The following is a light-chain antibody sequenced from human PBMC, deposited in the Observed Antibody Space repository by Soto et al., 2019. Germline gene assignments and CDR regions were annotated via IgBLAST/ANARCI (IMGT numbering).Light chain of an antibody. Sequence: QSVLTQPPSVSGAPRQRVTISCTGSSSNIGAGYDVHWYQQLPGTAPKLLIYGNSNRPSGVPDRFSGSKSGTSASLPITGLQAEDEADYYCQSYDSSLSGWVFGGGTKLTVL. J-gene: IGLJ3*02. CDR2: GNS. V-gene: IGLV1-40*01. CDR3: QSYDSSLSGWV. CDR1: SSNIGAGYD.